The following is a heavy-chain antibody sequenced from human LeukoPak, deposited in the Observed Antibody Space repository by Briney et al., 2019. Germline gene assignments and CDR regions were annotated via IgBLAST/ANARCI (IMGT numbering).Heavy chain of an antibody. V-gene: IGHV1-2*02. CDR3: ARDSYDILTGYYQNLNWFDP. D-gene: IGHD3-9*01. CDR2: INPNTGTT. J-gene: IGHJ5*02. Sequence: ASVKVSCKASGYTFTAYYMHWVRQAPGQGLEWMGWINPNTGTTNYAQKFQGRVTMTRDTSISTAYMELSRLRSDDTAVYYCARDSYDILTGYYQNLNWFDPWGQGTLVTVSS. CDR1: GYTFTAYY.